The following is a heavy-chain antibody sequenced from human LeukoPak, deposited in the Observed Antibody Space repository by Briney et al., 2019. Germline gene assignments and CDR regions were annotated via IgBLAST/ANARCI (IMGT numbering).Heavy chain of an antibody. V-gene: IGHV3-21*04. J-gene: IGHJ4*02. Sequence: GGSLRLSCAASGFTVSSNYMSWVRQAPGKGLEWVSSISYTGTYIYYADSVKGRFTISRDNAQNSLYLQMNSLRAEDTAIYYYVRDRATYRPIDYWGQGTLVTVSS. CDR3: VRDRATYRPIDY. CDR2: ISYTGTYI. CDR1: GFTVSSNY.